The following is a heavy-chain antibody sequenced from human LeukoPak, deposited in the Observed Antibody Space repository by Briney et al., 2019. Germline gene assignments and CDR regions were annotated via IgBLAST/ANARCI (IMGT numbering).Heavy chain of an antibody. CDR1: GFTFSIYS. J-gene: IGHJ4*02. V-gene: IGHV3-48*02. Sequence: PGGSLRLSCAASGFTFSIYSMNWVRQPPGQGLEWVSYISSSATSIYYADSVRRRFTISRDNAKNSLFLQMDSLRDDDTAVYYCASSDDYGGNRFDYWGRGTLVTVSS. CDR3: ASSDDYGGNRFDY. CDR2: ISSSATSI. D-gene: IGHD4-23*01.